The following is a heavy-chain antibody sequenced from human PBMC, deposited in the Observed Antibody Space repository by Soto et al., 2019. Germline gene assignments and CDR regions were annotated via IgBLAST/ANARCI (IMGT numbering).Heavy chain of an antibody. D-gene: IGHD3-3*01. CDR3: ARRGSRITIFGVVQRAMDV. Sequence: GGSLRLSCAASGFTFRGYSMNWVRRAPGKGLEWVSYISSSSSTIYYSDSVKGRFTISRDNAKNPQYLQMNRQRDEETAVYYCARRGSRITIFGVVQRAMDVWGQGTTVTVSS. CDR2: ISSSSSTI. J-gene: IGHJ6*02. V-gene: IGHV3-48*02. CDR1: GFTFRGYS.